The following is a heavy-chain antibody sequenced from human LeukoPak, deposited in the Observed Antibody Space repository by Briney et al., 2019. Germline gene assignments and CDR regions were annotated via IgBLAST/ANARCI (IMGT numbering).Heavy chain of an antibody. CDR3: ARGAARPSIAARRGMDV. J-gene: IGHJ4*02. D-gene: IGHD6-6*01. V-gene: IGHV4-34*01. Sequence: SETLSLTCAVYGGSFSGYYWSWIRQPPGKGLEWIGEINHSGSTNYNPSLKSRVTISVDTSKNQFSLKLSSVTAADTAVYYCARGAARPSIAARRGMDVWGQGTLVTVSS. CDR1: GGSFSGYY. CDR2: INHSGST.